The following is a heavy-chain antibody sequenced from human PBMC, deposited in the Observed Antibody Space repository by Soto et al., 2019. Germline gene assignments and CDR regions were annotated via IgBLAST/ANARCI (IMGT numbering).Heavy chain of an antibody. J-gene: IGHJ5*02. CDR2: ISDSGTTT. D-gene: IGHD3-10*01. V-gene: IGHV3-48*03. CDR1: GFTFTSYE. Sequence: GGSLRLSCAASGFTFTSYEMNWVRQAPGKGLEWVSYISDSGTTTYYADSVKGRFTISRDNAKNSLYLQMNSLRAEDTAVYYCARDRSAITMVRGVIMDKWFDPWGQGTLVTVS. CDR3: ARDRSAITMVRGVIMDKWFDP.